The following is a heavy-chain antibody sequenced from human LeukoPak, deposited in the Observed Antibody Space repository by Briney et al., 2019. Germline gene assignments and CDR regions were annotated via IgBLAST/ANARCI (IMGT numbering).Heavy chain of an antibody. CDR2: ITPMFGTA. D-gene: IGHD3-22*01. CDR3: VRDGSYYDSTGYYYLY. J-gene: IGHJ4*02. V-gene: IGHV1-69*13. Sequence: SVKVSCKASGGIFSSYAISWVRQAPGQGLEWRGGITPMFGTANYAQKFQGRVTITADESTSTAYMELSSLRSEDTAVYYCVRDGSYYDSTGYYYLYWGQGTLVTVSS. CDR1: GGIFSSYA.